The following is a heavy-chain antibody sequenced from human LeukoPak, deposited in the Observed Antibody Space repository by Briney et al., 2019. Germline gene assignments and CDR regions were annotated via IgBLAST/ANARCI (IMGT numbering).Heavy chain of an antibody. CDR1: GFTVSSNY. CDR2: IYYSGST. J-gene: IGHJ4*02. V-gene: IGHV4-59*02. D-gene: IGHD3-22*01. CDR3: ATDLFNYYYDSTQPSGY. Sequence: GSLRLSCAASGFTVSSNYMSWIRQPPGKGLEWIGYIYYSGSTNYNPSLKSRVTISVDTSKNQFSLKLSSVTAADTAVYYCATDLFNYYYDSTQPSGYWGQGTLVTVSS.